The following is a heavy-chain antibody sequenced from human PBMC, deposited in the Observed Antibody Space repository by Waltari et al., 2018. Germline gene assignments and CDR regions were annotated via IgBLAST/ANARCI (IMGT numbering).Heavy chain of an antibody. Sequence: QLQLQESGPGLVTPSETLSLTCTVSGGSISSSSYYWGWIRQPPGKGLEWLGSIYYSGSTQCSPSLEKGVTISVDAAKNEVSLKLSSVTAADTAVYYCARFYGSGREYYFDYWGQGTLVTVTA. J-gene: IGHJ4*02. CDR1: GGSISSSSYY. CDR2: IYYSGST. D-gene: IGHD3-10*01. CDR3: ARFYGSGREYYFDY. V-gene: IGHV4-39*01.